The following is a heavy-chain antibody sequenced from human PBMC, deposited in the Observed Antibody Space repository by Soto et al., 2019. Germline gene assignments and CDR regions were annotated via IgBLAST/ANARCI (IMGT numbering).Heavy chain of an antibody. Sequence: PGGSLRLSCAASGFTFSSYSMNWVRQAPGKGLEWVSYISSSSSTIYYADSVKGRFTISRDNAKNSLYLQMNSLRAEDTAVYYCARDIYDFWSGYDLDYWGQGTLVTVSS. V-gene: IGHV3-48*01. D-gene: IGHD3-3*01. CDR2: ISSSSSTI. J-gene: IGHJ4*02. CDR3: ARDIYDFWSGYDLDY. CDR1: GFTFSSYS.